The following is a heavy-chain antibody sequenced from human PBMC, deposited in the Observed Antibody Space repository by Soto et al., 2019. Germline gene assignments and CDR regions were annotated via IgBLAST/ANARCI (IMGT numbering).Heavy chain of an antibody. Sequence: GGSLRLSCTASGFTFSSYGMHWVRQAPGKGLEWVSFIHSSSSTIYYADSVKGRFTISRDNAKNTLYLHMNSLRAEDTAVYYCVRDMQLWRLDSWGQGT. CDR3: VRDMQLWRLDS. J-gene: IGHJ4*02. CDR1: GFTFSSYG. V-gene: IGHV3-48*01. D-gene: IGHD2-21*01. CDR2: IHSSSSTI.